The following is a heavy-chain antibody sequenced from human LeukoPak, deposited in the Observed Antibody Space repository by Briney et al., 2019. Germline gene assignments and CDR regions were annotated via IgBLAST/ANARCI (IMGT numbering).Heavy chain of an antibody. Sequence: SETLPLTCNVSGGSIYSGSYYWSWIRQPAGKGLEWIGRIYTSGSTNYNPSLKSRVTISVDTSKNQFSLKLSSVTAADTAVYYCARDRRDGYNLYYFDFWGQGTLVTVSS. V-gene: IGHV4-61*02. CDR3: ARDRRDGYNLYYFDF. CDR2: IYTSGST. CDR1: GGSIYSGSYY. D-gene: IGHD5-24*01. J-gene: IGHJ4*02.